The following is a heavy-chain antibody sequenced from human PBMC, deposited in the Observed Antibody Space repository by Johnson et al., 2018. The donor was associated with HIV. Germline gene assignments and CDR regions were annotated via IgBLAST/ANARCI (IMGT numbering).Heavy chain of an antibody. J-gene: IGHJ3*02. CDR1: GFTVSSNY. CDR2: IYSGGST. D-gene: IGHD2-15*01. CDR3: ARDHLRRSHAFDI. Sequence: VQLVESGGGLIRPGGSLRLSCAASGFTVSSNYMSWVRQAPGKGLEWVSVIYSGGSTYYADSVKGRFTISRDNSKNTLYLQMNSLRAEDTAVYYCARDHLRRSHAFDIWGQGTMVTVSS. V-gene: IGHV3-53*01.